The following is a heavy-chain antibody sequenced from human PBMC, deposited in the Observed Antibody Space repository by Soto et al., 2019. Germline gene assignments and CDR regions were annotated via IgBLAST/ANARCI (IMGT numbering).Heavy chain of an antibody. J-gene: IGHJ4*02. Sequence: ASVKVSCKVSGYTLTELSMHWVRQAPGKGLEWMGGFDPEDGETIYAQKFQGRVTMTEDTSTDAAYMELSSLRSEDTAVYYCATAGEVGATYYFDYWGQGTLVTVSS. CDR3: ATAGEVGATYYFDY. CDR2: FDPEDGET. CDR1: GYTLTELS. D-gene: IGHD1-26*01. V-gene: IGHV1-24*01.